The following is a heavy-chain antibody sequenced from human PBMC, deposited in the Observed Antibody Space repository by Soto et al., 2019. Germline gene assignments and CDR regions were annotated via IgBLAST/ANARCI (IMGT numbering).Heavy chain of an antibody. D-gene: IGHD2-15*01. CDR3: ARGQGLIGPPRYSLL. J-gene: IGHJ1*01. CDR1: GGSFSGYI. Sequence: PSEXLSLTCTVSGGSFSGYIWTWIRQPPGKGLEWVGEITQSGRTNYSPSLKRRLAISLDTSKTQFFLDLNSLTAADTAVYYCARGQGLIGPPRYSLLRGQRSPVPVSS. CDR2: ITQSGRT. V-gene: IGHV4-34*01.